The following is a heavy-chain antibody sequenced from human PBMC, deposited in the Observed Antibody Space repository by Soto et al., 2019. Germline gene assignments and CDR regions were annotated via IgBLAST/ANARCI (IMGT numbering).Heavy chain of an antibody. V-gene: IGHV2-70*01. CDR1: GFSLSTSGMC. CDR2: IDWDDDK. Sequence: SGPTLVNPTQTLTLTCTFSGFSLSTSGMCVSWIRQPPGKALEWLALIDWDDDKYYSTSLKTRLTISKDTSKNQVVLTMTNMDPVDTATYYCARISDYDSSGYYSTFDYWGQGTLVTVSS. D-gene: IGHD3-22*01. J-gene: IGHJ4*02. CDR3: ARISDYDSSGYYSTFDY.